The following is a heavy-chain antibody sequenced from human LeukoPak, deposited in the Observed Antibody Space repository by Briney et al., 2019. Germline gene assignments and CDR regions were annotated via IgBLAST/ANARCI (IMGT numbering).Heavy chain of an antibody. CDR2: INPSGGST. CDR1: GYTFTSYY. J-gene: IGHJ5*02. V-gene: IGHV1-46*01. D-gene: IGHD3-10*01. Sequence: ASVKVSCKASGYTFTSYYMHWVRQAPGQGLEWMGIINPSGGSTSYAQKFQGRVTMTTDTSTSTAYMELRSLRSDDTAVYYCARAYGSGRPNWFDPWGQGTLVTVSS. CDR3: ARAYGSGRPNWFDP.